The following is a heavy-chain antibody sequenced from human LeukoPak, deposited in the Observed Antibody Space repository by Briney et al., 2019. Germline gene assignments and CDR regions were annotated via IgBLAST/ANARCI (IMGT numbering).Heavy chain of an antibody. CDR1: GFTFSSYA. V-gene: IGHV3-74*01. D-gene: IGHD6-13*01. CDR3: ARASAAGIMLDS. J-gene: IGHJ4*02. Sequence: GGSLRLSCAASGFTFSSYAMSWVRQAPGKGLEWVSRINSDGRSTNYADSVKGRFTISRDNAKNTLYLQMNSLRAEDTAVYYCARASAAGIMLDSWGQGTLVTVSS. CDR2: INSDGRST.